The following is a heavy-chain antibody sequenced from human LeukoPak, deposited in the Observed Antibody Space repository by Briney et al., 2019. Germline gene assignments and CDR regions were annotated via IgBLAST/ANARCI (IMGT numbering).Heavy chain of an antibody. Sequence: ASVKVSCKASGYTFTSYDINWVRQATGQGLEWMGWMNPNSGNTGYAQKFQGRVTITRNTSISTAYMELSSLRSEDTAVYYCARGGDYDFWSGYHDAFDIWGQGTMVTVSS. CDR3: ARGGDYDFWSGYHDAFDI. D-gene: IGHD3-3*01. CDR2: MNPNSGNT. CDR1: GYTFTSYD. J-gene: IGHJ3*02. V-gene: IGHV1-8*03.